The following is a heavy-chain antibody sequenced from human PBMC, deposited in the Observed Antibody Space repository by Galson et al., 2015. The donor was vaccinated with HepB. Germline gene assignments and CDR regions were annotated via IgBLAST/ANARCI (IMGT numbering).Heavy chain of an antibody. CDR3: AKEGYISGWF. CDR2: ISGSGGST. D-gene: IGHD6-19*01. J-gene: IGHJ4*02. V-gene: IGHV3-23*01. CDR1: GFTFSSYA. Sequence: SLRLSCAASGFTFSSYAMSWVRQAPGKGLEWVSAISGSGGSTYYADSVKGRFTISRDNSKNTLHIQMNSLKAEDTAIYYCAKEGYISGWFWGQGTLVTVSS.